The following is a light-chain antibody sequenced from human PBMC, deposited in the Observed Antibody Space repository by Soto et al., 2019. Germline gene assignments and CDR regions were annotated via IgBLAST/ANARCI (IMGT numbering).Light chain of an antibody. V-gene: IGLV2-23*01. J-gene: IGLJ3*02. CDR2: EAW. CDR3: CSYSGSRL. Sequence: QSALTQPASVSGSPGQSITISCTGVSSGIGSHNLVSWYQHHPGQAPKLLIYEAWKRPSGISDRFSGSTSGDTASLTISGLQAEDEAVYHCCSYSGSRLFGGGTKLTVL. CDR1: SSGIGSHNL.